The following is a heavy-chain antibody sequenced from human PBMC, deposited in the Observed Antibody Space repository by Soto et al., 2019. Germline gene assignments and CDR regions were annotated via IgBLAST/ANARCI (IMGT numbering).Heavy chain of an antibody. Sequence: PGESLKISCKGSGYSFTSYWIGWVRQMPGKGLEWMGIIYPGDSDTRYSPSFQGQVTISADKSISTAYLQWSSLKASDTAMYYCARHEGAYCGGDCYSGWFDPWGQGTLVTVS. J-gene: IGHJ5*02. V-gene: IGHV5-51*01. CDR2: IYPGDSDT. D-gene: IGHD2-21*02. CDR3: ARHEGAYCGGDCYSGWFDP. CDR1: GYSFTSYW.